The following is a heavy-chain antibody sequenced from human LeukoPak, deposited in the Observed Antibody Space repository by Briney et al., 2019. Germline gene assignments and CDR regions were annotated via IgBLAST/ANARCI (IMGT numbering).Heavy chain of an antibody. V-gene: IGHV3-7*01. CDR2: IKQDESTT. CDR1: GFTFSTYW. D-gene: IGHD3-22*01. CDR3: ARDGTYDSSVYDAFDI. Sequence: PGGSLRLSCAASGFTFSTYWMTWVRQAPGKGLEWVANIKQDESTTYYEDSVKGRFTISRDNAKNSLYLQMNSLRAEDTAVYYCARDGTYDSSVYDAFDIWGQGTMVTVSS. J-gene: IGHJ3*02.